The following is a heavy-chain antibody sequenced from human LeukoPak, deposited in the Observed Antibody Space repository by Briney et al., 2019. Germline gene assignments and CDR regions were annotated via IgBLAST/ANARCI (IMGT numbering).Heavy chain of an antibody. J-gene: IGHJ4*02. Sequence: GESLKISCQGSGYQFFVYWIRWVRQMPGKGLEWMGIIYPRDSDTRYSPSFQGQVTISADTSISTAYLQLSSLRASHTAMYYCARPGAMTKVRGVIFPKYLDFWGQGTLVTVSS. CDR3: ARPGAMTKVRGVIFPKYLDF. CDR1: GYQFFVYW. D-gene: IGHD3-10*01. V-gene: IGHV5-51*01. CDR2: IYPRDSDT.